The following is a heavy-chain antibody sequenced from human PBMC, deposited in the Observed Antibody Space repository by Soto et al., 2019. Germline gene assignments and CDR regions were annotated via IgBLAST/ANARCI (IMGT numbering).Heavy chain of an antibody. V-gene: IGHV4-59*08. CDR2: IYYRGNT. D-gene: IGHD3-9*01. CDR3: ARQPGYYDILTGYSTYYFDY. CDR1: GVSISSYY. J-gene: IGHJ4*02. Sequence: SETLSLTCTVSGVSISSYYWNWIRQPPGKGLEWIGYIYYRGNTNYNPSLKSRVTISVDTSKNQFSLKLSSVTAADTAVYYCARQPGYYDILTGYSTYYFDYWGQGTLVTVSS.